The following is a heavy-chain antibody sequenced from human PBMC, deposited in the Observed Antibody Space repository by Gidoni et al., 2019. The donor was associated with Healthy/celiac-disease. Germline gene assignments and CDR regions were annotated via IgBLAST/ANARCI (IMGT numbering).Heavy chain of an antibody. CDR2: ISGSGGST. CDR1: GFTVSSYA. J-gene: IGHJ4*02. CDR3: AKGALSIAVARDY. Sequence: EVQLLESGGGLVQPGGSLRLSCAASGFTVSSYAMSWVRQAPGKGLEGVSAISGSGGSTYYADSVKGRFTISRDNSKNTLYLQMNSLSAEDTAVYYCAKGALSIAVARDYWGQGTLVTVSS. V-gene: IGHV3-23*01. D-gene: IGHD6-19*01.